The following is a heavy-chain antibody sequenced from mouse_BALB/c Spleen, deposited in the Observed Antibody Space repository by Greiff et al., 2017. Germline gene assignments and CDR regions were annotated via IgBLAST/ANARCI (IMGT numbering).Heavy chain of an antibody. D-gene: IGHD1-1*01. CDR2: INPSNGGT. CDR3: TRGGLRADY. Sequence: QVQLKQSGAELVKPGASVKLSCKASGYTFTSYYMYWVKQRPGQGLEWIGEINPSNGGTNFNEKFKSKATLTVDKSSSTAYMQLSSLTSEDSAVYYCTRGGLRADYWGQGTTLTVSS. V-gene: IGHV1S81*02. CDR1: GYTFTSYY. J-gene: IGHJ2*01.